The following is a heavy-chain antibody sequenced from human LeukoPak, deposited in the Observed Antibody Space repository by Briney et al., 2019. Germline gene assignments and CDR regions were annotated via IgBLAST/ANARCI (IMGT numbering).Heavy chain of an antibody. D-gene: IGHD2-8*01. CDR2: IYYSGST. J-gene: IGHJ4*02. CDR1: GGSISSSSYY. CDR3: ARHEIGIDCTNGVCPTYYFDY. Sequence: PSETLSLTCTVSGGSISSSSYYWGWIRQPPGKGLEWIGSIYYSGSTYYNPSLKSRVTISVDTSKNQFSLKLSSVTAADTAVYYCARHEIGIDCTNGVCPTYYFDYWGQGTLVTVSS. V-gene: IGHV4-39*01.